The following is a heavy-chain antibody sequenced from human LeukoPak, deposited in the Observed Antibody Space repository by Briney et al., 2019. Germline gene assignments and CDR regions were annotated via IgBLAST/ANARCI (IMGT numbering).Heavy chain of an antibody. CDR2: IRYDGSNK. D-gene: IGHD2-2*02. V-gene: IGHV3-30*02. CDR1: GFIFSRYG. CDR3: ARGSNYCSSISCHMND. J-gene: IGHJ4*02. Sequence: PGGSLRLSCAASGFIFSRYGMHWVRQAPGKGLEWVAFIRYDGSNKYFADSLKGRFTISRDNSKNTLYLQMNSLRAEDTAVYYCARGSNYCSSISCHMNDWGQGTLVTVSS.